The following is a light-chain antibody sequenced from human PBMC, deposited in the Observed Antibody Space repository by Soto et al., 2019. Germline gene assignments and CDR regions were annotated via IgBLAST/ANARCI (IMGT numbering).Light chain of an antibody. CDR2: GAS. Sequence: EIVMTQSPATLSVSPGERATLSCRASQSVSSNLAWYQQKPGQAPRLLIYGASTRATGIPARFSRSGSATEFTLTISSLQSEDFAVYYCQQYNNWPPIPFGQGTRLEIK. V-gene: IGKV3-15*01. CDR1: QSVSSN. J-gene: IGKJ5*01. CDR3: QQYNNWPPIP.